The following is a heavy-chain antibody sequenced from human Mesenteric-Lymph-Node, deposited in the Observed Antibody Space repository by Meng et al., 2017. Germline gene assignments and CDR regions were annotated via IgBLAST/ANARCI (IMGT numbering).Heavy chain of an antibody. CDR2: TYYRSKWYH. V-gene: IGHV6-1*01. Sequence: VPLKQAGPGLVTPSQTLSLTCAISGDIVSSNSAAWHWIRQSPSRGLEWLGRTYYRSKWYHEYAVSVKSRMTISPDTPKNQFSLQLNSMTPEDTAVYYCARDPPRSTAMITGDYWGQGTLVTVSS. D-gene: IGHD5-18*01. J-gene: IGHJ4*02. CDR3: ARDPPRSTAMITGDY. CDR1: GDIVSSNSAA.